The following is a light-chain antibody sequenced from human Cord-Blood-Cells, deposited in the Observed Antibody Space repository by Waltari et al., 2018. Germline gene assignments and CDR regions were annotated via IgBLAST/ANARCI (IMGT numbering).Light chain of an antibody. CDR3: QQYDNLPYT. V-gene: IGKV1-33*01. CDR1: QDISNY. J-gene: IGKJ2*01. Sequence: DIQMTQSPSSLSASVGDRVTITCQASQDISNYLNWYQQKPGKAPKLLIYDASSLETWVPSRFSGSGSGTDFTFTISSLQPEDIATYYCQQYDNLPYTFGQGTKLEIK. CDR2: DAS.